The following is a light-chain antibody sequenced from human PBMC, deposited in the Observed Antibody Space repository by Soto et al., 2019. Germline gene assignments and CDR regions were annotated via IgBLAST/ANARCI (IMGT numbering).Light chain of an antibody. CDR3: HQSCSIPWT. J-gene: IGKJ1*01. CDR2: WAS. V-gene: IGKV4-1*01. Sequence: DIVMTQSPDSLAVSLGERATVNCKSSQNILYSTTNRSSLAWYQQKPGQPPKLLIYWASARESGVPDRFSGSGSGTDFTLTISSLEAGDVAVYYCHQSCSIPWTFGPGTKVEIK. CDR1: QNILYSTTNRSS.